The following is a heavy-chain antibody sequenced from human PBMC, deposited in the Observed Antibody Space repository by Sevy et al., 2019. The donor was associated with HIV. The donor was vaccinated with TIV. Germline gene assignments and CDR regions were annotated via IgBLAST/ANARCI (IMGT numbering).Heavy chain of an antibody. V-gene: IGHV3-21*01. CDR1: GFTFSSYS. D-gene: IGHD3-22*01. J-gene: IGHJ2*01. CDR2: FSSSSSYI. CDR3: ARDGDYYDRSGYPPGRFDL. Sequence: LSLTCAASGFTFSSYSMNWVRQAPGKGLEWVSSFSSSSSYIYYADSLKGRFTISRDNAKNSLYLQMNSLRAEDTAVYYCARDGDYYDRSGYPPGRFDLWGRGTLVTVSS.